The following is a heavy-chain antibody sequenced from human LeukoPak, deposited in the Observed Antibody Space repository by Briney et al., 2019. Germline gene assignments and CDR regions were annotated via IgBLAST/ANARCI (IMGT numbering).Heavy chain of an antibody. CDR3: ARTTMVRGTYYMDV. Sequence: PSETLSLTCTVSGGSISSYYWSWIRQPPGKGLEWIGYIYYSGYTNYNPSLKSQVTISVDTSKNQFSLKLSSVTAADTAVYYCARTTMVRGTYYMDVWGKGTTVTISS. CDR2: IYYSGYT. V-gene: IGHV4-59*01. D-gene: IGHD3-10*01. J-gene: IGHJ6*03. CDR1: GGSISSYY.